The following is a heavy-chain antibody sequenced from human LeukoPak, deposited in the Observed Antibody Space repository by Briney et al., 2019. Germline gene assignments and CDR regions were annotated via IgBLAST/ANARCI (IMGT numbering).Heavy chain of an antibody. J-gene: IGHJ4*02. V-gene: IGHV3-30*18. CDR1: GFTFSNYD. CDR2: ISYDGSNK. CDR3: AKGPDRSGYYSLDY. D-gene: IGHD3-22*01. Sequence: GGSLRLSCAASGFTFSNYDMHWVRQAPGKGLEWVAIISYDGSNKYFVDSVKGLFTISRDNSKNTLYQQMNSLRAEDTAVYYCAKGPDRSGYYSLDYWGQGTLVTVSS.